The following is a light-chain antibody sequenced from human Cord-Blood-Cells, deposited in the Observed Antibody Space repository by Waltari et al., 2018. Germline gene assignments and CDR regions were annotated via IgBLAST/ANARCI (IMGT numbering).Light chain of an antibody. V-gene: IGLV3-25*03. J-gene: IGLJ2*01. Sequence: SYELTQPPSVSVSPGQTARLPCPGDALPKQYVYWYQQKPGQAPVLVIYKDSERPSGIPERFSGSSSGTTVTLTISGVQAEDEADYYCQSADSSGTYVVFGGGTKLTVL. CDR1: ALPKQY. CDR2: KDS. CDR3: QSADSSGTYVV.